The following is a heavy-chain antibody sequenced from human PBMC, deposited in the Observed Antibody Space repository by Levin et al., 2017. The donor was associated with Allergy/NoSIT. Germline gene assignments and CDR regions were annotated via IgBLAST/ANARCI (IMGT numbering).Heavy chain of an antibody. J-gene: IGHJ6*03. CDR3: ARGSKGPAAKRYYYYYYMDV. V-gene: IGHV4-34*01. D-gene: IGHD2-2*01. CDR2: INHSGST. Sequence: SETLSLTCAVYGGSFSGYYWSWIRQPPGKGLEWIGEINHSGSTNYNPSLKSRVTISVDTSKNQFSLKLSSVTAADTAVYYCARGSKGPAAKRYYYYYYMDVWGKGTTVTVSS. CDR1: GGSFSGYY.